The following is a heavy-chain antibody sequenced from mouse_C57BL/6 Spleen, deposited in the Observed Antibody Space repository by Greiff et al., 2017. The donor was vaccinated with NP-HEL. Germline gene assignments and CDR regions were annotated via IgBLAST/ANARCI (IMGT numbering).Heavy chain of an antibody. Sequence: VQLQQSGPELLKPGASVKISCKASGYTFTDYYINWVKQRPGQGLEWIGWIFPGSGSTYYNEKFKAKATLTVDKSSSTAYMLLISLTSEDSAVDFCARSLLNWGFADWGQGTLVTVSA. J-gene: IGHJ3*01. CDR1: GYTFTDYY. V-gene: IGHV1-75*01. D-gene: IGHD4-1*01. CDR3: ARSLLNWGFAD. CDR2: IFPGSGST.